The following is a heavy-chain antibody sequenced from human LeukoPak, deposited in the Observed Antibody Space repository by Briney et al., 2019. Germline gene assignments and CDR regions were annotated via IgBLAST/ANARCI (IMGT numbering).Heavy chain of an antibody. Sequence: ASVKVSCKASGYTFTSYYMHWVRQAPGQGLEWMGIINPSGGSTSYAQKFQGRVTMTRDTSRSTVYMELSSLRSEDTAVCYCASIADYLNAFDIWGQGTMVTVSS. CDR1: GYTFTSYY. D-gene: IGHD6-13*01. CDR3: ASIADYLNAFDI. CDR2: INPSGGST. V-gene: IGHV1-46*01. J-gene: IGHJ3*02.